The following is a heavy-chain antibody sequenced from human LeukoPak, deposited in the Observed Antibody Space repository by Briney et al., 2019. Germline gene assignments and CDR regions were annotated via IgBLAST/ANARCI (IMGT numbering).Heavy chain of an antibody. CDR3: ARDAGDRGGLDY. J-gene: IGHJ4*02. Sequence: PGGSLRLSCAASGFTVSSNYMSWVRQAPGKRLEWVSVIYSGGSTYYADSVKGGFTISRDNSNNTLYLQMNSLRAEDTAVYYCARDAGDRGGLDYWGQGTLVTVSS. V-gene: IGHV3-66*01. CDR1: GFTVSSNY. D-gene: IGHD7-27*01. CDR2: IYSGGST.